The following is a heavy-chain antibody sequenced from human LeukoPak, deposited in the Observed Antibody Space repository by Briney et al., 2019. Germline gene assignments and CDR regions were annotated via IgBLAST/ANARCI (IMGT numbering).Heavy chain of an antibody. J-gene: IGHJ4*02. D-gene: IGHD7-27*01. Sequence: PSETLSLTCTVSGGSISSSSLYWGWIRQPPGKGLEWIGSISYSGSTNYNPSLKSRVTMSVDTSKNQFSLKLSSVTAADTAVYYCARGNWGYDYWGQGTLVTVSS. CDR1: GGSISSSSLY. CDR2: ISYSGST. CDR3: ARGNWGYDY. V-gene: IGHV4-39*07.